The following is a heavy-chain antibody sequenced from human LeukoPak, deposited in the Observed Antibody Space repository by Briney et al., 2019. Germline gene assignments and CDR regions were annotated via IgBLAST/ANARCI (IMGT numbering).Heavy chain of an antibody. J-gene: IGHJ5*02. CDR2: IDYSGYT. CDR1: EGSISHDY. D-gene: IGHD2-2*01. Sequence: SETLSLTCNISEGSISHDYWVWVRQPPGKGLEWIAYIDYSGYTDYNPSVKSRVTMSIDTSKGQFTLHLRSVSAADTAVYYCTTCAPNRYWFAPWGQGIQVTVSS. V-gene: IGHV4-59*08. CDR3: TTCAPNRYWFAP.